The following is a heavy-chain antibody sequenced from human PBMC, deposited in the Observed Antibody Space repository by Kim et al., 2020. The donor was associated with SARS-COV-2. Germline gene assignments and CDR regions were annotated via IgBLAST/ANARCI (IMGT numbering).Heavy chain of an antibody. Sequence: SETLSLTCTVSGGSISSGSYYWSWIRQPAGKGLEWIGRIYTSGSTNYNPSLKSRVTISVDTSKNQFSLKLSSVTAADTAVYYCARGLAVAGGPGVDYWGQGTLVTVSS. J-gene: IGHJ4*02. CDR3: ARGLAVAGGPGVDY. V-gene: IGHV4-61*02. CDR2: IYTSGST. CDR1: GGSISSGSYY. D-gene: IGHD6-19*01.